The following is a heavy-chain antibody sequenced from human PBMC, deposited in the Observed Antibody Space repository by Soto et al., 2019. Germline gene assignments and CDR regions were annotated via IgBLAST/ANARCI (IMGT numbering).Heavy chain of an antibody. J-gene: IGHJ4*02. Sequence: GGSLRLSCAASGFTFSSYAMHWVRQAPGKGLEWVAVISYDGSNKYYADSVKGRFTISRDNSKNTLYLQMNSLRAEDTAVYYCARDSSLAYSGSYFDYWGQGTLVTVSS. CDR2: ISYDGSNK. V-gene: IGHV3-30-3*01. D-gene: IGHD1-26*01. CDR1: GFTFSSYA. CDR3: ARDSSLAYSGSYFDY.